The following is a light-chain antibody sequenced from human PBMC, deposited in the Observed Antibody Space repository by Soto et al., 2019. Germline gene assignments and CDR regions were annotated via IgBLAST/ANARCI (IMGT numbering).Light chain of an antibody. J-gene: IGKJ5*01. CDR3: QQGYSTPIT. Sequence: DIQMTQSPSSLSASVGDRVTITCRASQSISSYLNWYQQKPGKAPKLLIYAASSLQSGVPSRFSGSGSGTDFTLTISSLQPEDCATYYCQQGYSTPITFGQGTRLEIK. V-gene: IGKV1-39*01. CDR2: AAS. CDR1: QSISSY.